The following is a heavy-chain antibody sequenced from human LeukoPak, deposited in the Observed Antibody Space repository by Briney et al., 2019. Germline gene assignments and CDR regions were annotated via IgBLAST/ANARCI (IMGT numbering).Heavy chain of an antibody. D-gene: IGHD2-2*02. J-gene: IGHJ4*02. V-gene: IGHV3-21*04. Sequence: GGSLRLSCAASGFTFSSYSMNWVRQAPGKGLEWVSSISSSSSYIYYADSVKGRFTISRDNSKNTLYLQMNSLRAEDTAVYYCARETCTSISCYSDYWGQGTLVTVSS. CDR1: GFTFSSYS. CDR3: ARETCTSISCYSDY. CDR2: ISSSSSYI.